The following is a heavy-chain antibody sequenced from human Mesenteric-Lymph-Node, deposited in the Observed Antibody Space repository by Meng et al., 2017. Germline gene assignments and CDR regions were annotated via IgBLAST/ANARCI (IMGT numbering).Heavy chain of an antibody. CDR3: AKARREHYYDSSSSYYDVAPSYCLDY. CDR1: GYTFTSYY. J-gene: IGHJ4*02. V-gene: IGHV1-46*01. CDR2: INPSGGST. Sequence: ASVKVSCKASGYTFTSYYMHWVRQAPGQGLEWMGLINPSGGSTSYAQKLQGRVTMTRDTSTSTVYMELSSLRSEDTDVYYCAKARREHYYDSSSSYYDVAPSYCLDYWGQGTLVTFSS. D-gene: IGHD3-22*01.